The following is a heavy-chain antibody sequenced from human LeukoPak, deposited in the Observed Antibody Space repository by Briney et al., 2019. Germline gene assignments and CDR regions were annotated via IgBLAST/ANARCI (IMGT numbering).Heavy chain of an antibody. CDR1: GGSISSYY. CDR2: IYYSGST. J-gene: IGHJ4*02. V-gene: IGHV4-59*01. CDR3: ARGDSGYDLSYYFDY. Sequence: SETLSPTCTVSGGSISSYYWSWIRQPPGKGLEWTGYIYYSGSTNYNPSLKSRVTISVDTSKNQFSLKLSSVTAADTAVYYCARGDSGYDLSYYFDYWGQGTLVTVSS. D-gene: IGHD5-12*01.